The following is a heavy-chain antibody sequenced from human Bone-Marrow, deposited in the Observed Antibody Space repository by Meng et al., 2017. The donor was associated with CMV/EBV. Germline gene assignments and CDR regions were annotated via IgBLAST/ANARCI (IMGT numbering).Heavy chain of an antibody. V-gene: IGHV1-18*01. D-gene: IGHD6-6*01. CDR2: ISGYNGHT. CDR3: ARVSGLVDCFDY. Sequence: CKTSGYTFTSDGISWVRQAPGQGLEWMGWISGYNGHTNYAQKFQGRVTMTTDTSTSTAYMELRSLRSDDTATYYCARVSGLVDCFDYWGQGTLVTVS. J-gene: IGHJ4*02. CDR1: GYTFTSDG.